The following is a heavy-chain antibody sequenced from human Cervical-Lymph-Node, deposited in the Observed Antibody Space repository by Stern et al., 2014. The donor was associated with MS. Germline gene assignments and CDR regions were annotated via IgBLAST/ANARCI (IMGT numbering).Heavy chain of an antibody. Sequence: VQLVESGGGLVKPGGSLRLSCAASGFTFSGTWMNWVRQAPGTGLEWVGRIKTTSDGGTTDYAAPVKGRFIISRDDSKNTLYLQMNSLKSEDTGIYYCTTVLSWGQGTLVTVSS. J-gene: IGHJ4*02. CDR1: GFTFSGTW. CDR3: TTVLS. CDR2: IKTTSDGGTT. V-gene: IGHV3-15*01.